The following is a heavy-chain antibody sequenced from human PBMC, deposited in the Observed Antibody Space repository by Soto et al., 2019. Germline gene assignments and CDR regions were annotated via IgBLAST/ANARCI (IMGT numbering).Heavy chain of an antibody. V-gene: IGHV4-59*01. CDR3: AKDSGFNYGYFRWFDP. J-gene: IGHJ5*02. D-gene: IGHD5-18*01. CDR2: IYYSGST. CDR1: GGSISSYY. Sequence: PSETLSLTCIASGGSISSYYWSWIRQPPGKGLEWIGYIYYSGSTNYNPALKSRVTISVDTSKNQFSLKLSSVTAADTAVYYCAKDSGFNYGYFRWFDPWGQGTLVTVS.